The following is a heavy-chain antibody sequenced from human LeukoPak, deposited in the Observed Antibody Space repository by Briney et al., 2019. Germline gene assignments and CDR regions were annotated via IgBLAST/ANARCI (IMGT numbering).Heavy chain of an antibody. CDR3: AREIGSGSYPDY. V-gene: IGHV3-74*01. CDR1: GITFGNNW. D-gene: IGHD3-10*01. CDR2: INSDGGGA. J-gene: IGHJ4*02. Sequence: GGSLRLSCAASGITFGNNWMHWVRQGPGKGLVWISRINSDGGGAIYADSVKGRFTVSRDNAKNTLYLQMNSLGGEDTAVYYCAREIGSGSYPDYWGQGTLVTVSS.